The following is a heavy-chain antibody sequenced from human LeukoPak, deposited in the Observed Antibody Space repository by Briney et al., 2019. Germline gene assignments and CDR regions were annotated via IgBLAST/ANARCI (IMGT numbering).Heavy chain of an antibody. CDR1: GDSVSTNSAT. CDR3: ARGSRSAGSGSYYDFDY. V-gene: IGHV6-1*01. J-gene: IGHJ4*02. D-gene: IGHD3-10*01. CDR2: TYYRSKWYN. Sequence: SQTLSLTCAISGDSVSTNSATWNWIRQSPSRGLEWLGRTYYRSKWYNDYAVSVKSRVTINPDTSKNQFSLQLNSVTPEDTAVYYCARGSRSAGSGSYYDFDYWGQGTPDTVSS.